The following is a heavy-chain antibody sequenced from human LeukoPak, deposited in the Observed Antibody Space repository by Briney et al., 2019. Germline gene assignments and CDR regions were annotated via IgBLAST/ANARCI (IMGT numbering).Heavy chain of an antibody. Sequence: GGSLRLSCAASGFTFRSYGMHWVRQAPGKGLEWVAIVWYDGNNKYYADSVKGRFTVSRDNSKDTVSLQLNSLRAEDTAVYYCARGLEAAAGAFDYWGQGALVTVSS. J-gene: IGHJ4*02. CDR3: ARGLEAAAGAFDY. CDR1: GFTFRSYG. V-gene: IGHV3-33*01. CDR2: VWYDGNNK. D-gene: IGHD6-13*01.